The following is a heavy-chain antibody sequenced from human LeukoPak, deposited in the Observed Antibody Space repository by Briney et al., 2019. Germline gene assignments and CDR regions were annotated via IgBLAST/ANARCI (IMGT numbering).Heavy chain of an antibody. CDR1: GFTVSSTY. CDR2: VYKDGKM. CDR3: ARETNRIVGATISGY. Sequence: GGSLRLSCAASGFTVSSTYMSWVRQSPGKGLEWVSVVYKDGKMFYIDSVKGRFTISRDNSKNTLYLQMNSLRAEDTAVYYCARETNRIVGATISGYWGQGTLVTVSS. V-gene: IGHV3-53*01. J-gene: IGHJ4*02. D-gene: IGHD1-26*01.